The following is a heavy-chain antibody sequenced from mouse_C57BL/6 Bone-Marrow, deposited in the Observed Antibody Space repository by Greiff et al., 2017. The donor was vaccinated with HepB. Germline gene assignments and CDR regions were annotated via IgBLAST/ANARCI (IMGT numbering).Heavy chain of an antibody. V-gene: IGHV5-15*01. J-gene: IGHJ4*01. CDR2: ISNLAYSI. D-gene: IGHD2-3*01. CDR1: GFTFSDYG. Sequence: EVQRVESGGGLVQPGGSLKLSCAASGFTFSDYGMAWVRQAPRKGPEWVAFISNLAYSIYYADTVTGRFTISRENAKNTLYLEMSSLRSEDKAMYYCARHFYDGYYDAMDYWGQGTSVTVSS. CDR3: ARHFYDGYYDAMDY.